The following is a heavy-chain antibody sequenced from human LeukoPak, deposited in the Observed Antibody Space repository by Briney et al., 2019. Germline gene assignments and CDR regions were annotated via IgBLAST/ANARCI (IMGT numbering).Heavy chain of an antibody. D-gene: IGHD5-12*01. CDR1: GFTFSDAW. V-gene: IGHV3-73*01. J-gene: IGHJ4*02. CDR2: IRSKANSYAT. CDR3: TFSRSGYAGIDY. Sequence: GGSLRLSCVGSGFTFSDAWMSWVRQASGKGLEWVGRIRSKANSYATAYAASVKGRFTISRDDSKNTAYLQMNSLKTEDTAVYYCTFSRSGYAGIDYWGQGTLVTVSS.